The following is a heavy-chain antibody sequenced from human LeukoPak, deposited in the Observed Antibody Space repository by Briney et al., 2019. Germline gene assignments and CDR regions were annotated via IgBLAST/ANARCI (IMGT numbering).Heavy chain of an antibody. J-gene: IGHJ4*02. CDR2: INHSGST. Sequence: SETLSLTCAVYGGSFSGYYWSWIRQPPGKGLEWIGEINHSGSTNYNPSLKSRVTISVDTSKNQSSLKLSSVTAADTAVYYCAVKMSSIAARLRYFDYWGQGTLVTASS. CDR3: AVKMSSIAARLRYFDY. V-gene: IGHV4-34*01. D-gene: IGHD6-6*01. CDR1: GGSFSGYY.